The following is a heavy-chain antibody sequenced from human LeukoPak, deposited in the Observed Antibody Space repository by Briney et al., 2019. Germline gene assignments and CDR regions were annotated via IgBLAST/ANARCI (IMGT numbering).Heavy chain of an antibody. CDR2: INHSGST. D-gene: IGHD6-13*01. V-gene: IGHV4-34*01. CDR3: ARLMSIAAAGNLGY. CDR1: GGSFSGYY. J-gene: IGHJ4*02. Sequence: PSETLSLTCAVSGGSFSGYYWSWIRQPPGKGLEWIGEINHSGSTNYNPSLKSRVTISVDTSKNQFSLKLRSVTAADTAVYYCARLMSIAAAGNLGYWGQGTLVTVSS.